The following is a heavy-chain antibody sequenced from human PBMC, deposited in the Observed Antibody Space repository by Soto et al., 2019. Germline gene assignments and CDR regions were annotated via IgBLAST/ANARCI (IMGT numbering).Heavy chain of an antibody. CDR3: AMNAYSKSPAYYFDF. D-gene: IGHD6-13*01. J-gene: IGHJ4*02. CDR1: GGSISTTGYY. V-gene: IGHV4-31*03. Sequence: LSLTCTVSGGSISTTGYYWSWIRQRPDRGLEWIGYIYYSGTTYYNPSLQSRVSISVDTSNNQFSLNLRSVTAADTAVYYCAMNAYSKSPAYYFDFWGQGTLVTVSS. CDR2: IYYSGTT.